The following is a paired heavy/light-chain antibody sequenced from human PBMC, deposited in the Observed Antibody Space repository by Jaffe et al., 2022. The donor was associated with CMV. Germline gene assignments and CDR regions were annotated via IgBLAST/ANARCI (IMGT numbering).Light chain of an antibody. CDR1: QDISYH. CDR2: SAS. V-gene: IGKV1-16*02. J-gene: IGKJ4*01. Sequence: DVQMTQSPSSLSASVGDRVTITCRASQDISYHLAWFQQKPGKAPKSLIYSASSLQSGVPPKFSGSGSGTDFTLTINSLQPEDFATYYCQQYTSYPLTFGGGTKVEIK. CDR3: QQYTSYPLT.
Heavy chain of an antibody. D-gene: IGHD6-19*01. CDR2: IDNDGTST. CDR1: GFTFSSYW. Sequence: EVQVVESGGGLVQPGGSLRLSCAASGFTFSSYWMHWVRQAPGKGLVWVSRIDNDGTSTSYADSVRGRFTISRDNAKNTLYLQMNSLRVEDTAVYYCVRDGSVARLDYWGQGNLVTVSS. V-gene: IGHV3-74*01. J-gene: IGHJ4*02. CDR3: VRDGSVARLDY.